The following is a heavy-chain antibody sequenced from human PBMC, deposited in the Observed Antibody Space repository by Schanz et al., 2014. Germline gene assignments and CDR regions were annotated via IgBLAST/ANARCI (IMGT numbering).Heavy chain of an antibody. CDR3: ARDSIIRDMGPFDP. Sequence: VQLVESGGGVVRPGGSLRLSCAGSGFTFSDYCFNWVRQAPGKGLEWIAYIGYSGVPIYYANSVKGRFTVSRDNAKNSVHLQMNGLRAEDTAVYYCARDSIIRDMGPFDPWGQGTLVVVSS. J-gene: IGHJ5*02. CDR2: IGYSGVPI. V-gene: IGHV3-48*04. CDR1: GFTFSDYC.